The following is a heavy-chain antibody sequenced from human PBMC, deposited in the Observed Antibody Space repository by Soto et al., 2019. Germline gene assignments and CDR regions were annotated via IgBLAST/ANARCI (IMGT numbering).Heavy chain of an antibody. D-gene: IGHD6-19*01. Sequence: ASVKVSCKASGYTFTSYAMHWVRQAPGQRLEWMGWINAGNGNTKYSQKFQGRVTITRDTSASTAYMELSSLRSEDTAVYYCARERVAVFAWFDPWGQGTLVTVYS. CDR1: GYTFTSYA. J-gene: IGHJ5*02. CDR3: ARERVAVFAWFDP. CDR2: INAGNGNT. V-gene: IGHV1-3*01.